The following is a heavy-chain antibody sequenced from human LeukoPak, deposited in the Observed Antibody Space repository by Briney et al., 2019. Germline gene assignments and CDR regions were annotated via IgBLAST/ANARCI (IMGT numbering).Heavy chain of an antibody. V-gene: IGHV3-15*01. Sequence: GGSLRLSCAASGFTFSNAWMSWVRQAPGKGLEWVGCIKRKTDGGTTDYAAPVKCRFSIARDDSKTTLYLQMNSLKTKDTAVYYCTTVGQSGYYDTSGYYYLDYWGQGTLVTVSS. D-gene: IGHD3-22*01. J-gene: IGHJ4*02. CDR3: TTVGQSGYYDTSGYYYLDY. CDR1: GFTFSNAW. CDR2: IKRKTDGGTT.